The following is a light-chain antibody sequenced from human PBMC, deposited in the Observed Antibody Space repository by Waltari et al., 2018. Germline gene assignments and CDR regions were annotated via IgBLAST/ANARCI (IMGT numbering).Light chain of an antibody. CDR1: QDIVSA. J-gene: IGKJ3*01. CDR3: QQFINDPLT. V-gene: IGKV1D-13*01. CDR2: DAS. Sequence: AIQLTQSPSSLSASVGHRVTITCRASQDIVSALAWYQQKPGRAPKLLISDASTLETGVPSRFSGSGSGTDFTLSISSLQPEDFATYYCQQFINDPLTFGPGTKVEIK.